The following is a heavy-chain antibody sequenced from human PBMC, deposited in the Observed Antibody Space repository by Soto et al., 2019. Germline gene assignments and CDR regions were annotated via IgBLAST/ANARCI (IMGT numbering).Heavy chain of an antibody. Sequence: PGGSLRLSCGASGFTFSSNGMHWVRQAPGKGLEWVAVISNDGRNKYYGDSVKGRFTISRDNSKNTVYLQMNSLRAEDTAVYYCARDLVVPAAMYGYYYYYGMDVWGQGTTVTVSS. CDR2: ISNDGRNK. CDR3: ARDLVVPAAMYGYYYYYGMDV. J-gene: IGHJ6*02. CDR1: GFTFSSNG. V-gene: IGHV3-33*08. D-gene: IGHD2-2*01.